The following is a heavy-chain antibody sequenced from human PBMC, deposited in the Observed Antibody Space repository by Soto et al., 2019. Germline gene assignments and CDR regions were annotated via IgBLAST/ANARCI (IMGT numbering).Heavy chain of an antibody. CDR2: ISYDGSNK. D-gene: IGHD2-2*01. CDR3: ARDRVPAANAGYGMDV. Sequence: GGSLRLSCAASGFTFSSYAMHWVRQAPGKGLEWVAVISYDGSNKYYADSVKGRFTISRDNSKNTLYLQMNSLRAEDTAVYYCARDRVPAANAGYGMDVWGQGTTVTVSS. J-gene: IGHJ6*02. CDR1: GFTFSSYA. V-gene: IGHV3-30-3*01.